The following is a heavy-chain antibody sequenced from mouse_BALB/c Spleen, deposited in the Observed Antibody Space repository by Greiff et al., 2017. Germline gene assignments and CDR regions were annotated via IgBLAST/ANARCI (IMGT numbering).Heavy chain of an antibody. J-gene: IGHJ4*01. V-gene: IGHV7-3*02. CDR1: GFTFTDYY. D-gene: IGHD2-4*01. CDR2: IRNKANGYTT. CDR3: ARDRSTMMTTSYAMDY. Sequence: EVMLVASGGGLVQPGGSLRLSCAPSGFTFTDYYMSWVRQPPGKALEWLGFIRNKANGYTTEYSASVKGRFTISRDNSQSILYLQMNTLRAEDSATYYCARDRSTMMTTSYAMDYWGQGTAGTVAS.